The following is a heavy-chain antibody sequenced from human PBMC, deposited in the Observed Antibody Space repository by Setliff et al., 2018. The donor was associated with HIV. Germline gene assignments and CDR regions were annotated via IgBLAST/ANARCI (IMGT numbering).Heavy chain of an antibody. D-gene: IGHD3-9*01. CDR1: GGSSNSYY. J-gene: IGHJ4*02. V-gene: IGHV4-4*09. CDR3: AGPRSLRYFDWFIDY. CDR2: IYTSGST. Sequence: SETLSLTCTVSGGSSNSYYWSWIRQPPGKGLEWIGYIYTSGSTNYNPCLQSRITISVDTSKNQFSLKLSSVTAPDTAVYYCAGPRSLRYFDWFIDYWGQGTLVTVSS.